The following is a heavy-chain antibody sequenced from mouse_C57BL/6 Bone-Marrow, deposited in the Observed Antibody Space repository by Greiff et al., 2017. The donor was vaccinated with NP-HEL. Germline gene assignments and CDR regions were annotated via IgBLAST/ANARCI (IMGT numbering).Heavy chain of an antibody. V-gene: IGHV1-69*01. Sequence: VKLQQPGAELVMPGASVKLSCKASGYTFTSYWMPWVKQRPGQGLEWIGEIDPSDSYTNYNQKFKGKSTLTVDKSSSTAYMQLSSLTSEDSAVYYCARGDYWGQGTTLTVSA. CDR1: GYTFTSYW. CDR3: ARGDY. J-gene: IGHJ2*01. CDR2: IDPSDSYT.